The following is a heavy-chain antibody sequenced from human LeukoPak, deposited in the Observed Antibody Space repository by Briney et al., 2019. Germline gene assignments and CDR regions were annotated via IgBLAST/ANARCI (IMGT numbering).Heavy chain of an antibody. CDR3: ARAGTLYSSSWFRIAEYFQH. D-gene: IGHD6-13*01. Sequence: GGSLRLSCAASGFTFSSYTMNWVRQAPGKGLEWVSSISSSSSYIYYADSVKGRFTISRDNAKNSLYLQMNSLRAEDTAVYYCARAGTLYSSSWFRIAEYFQHWGQGTLVTVSS. J-gene: IGHJ1*01. V-gene: IGHV3-21*01. CDR2: ISSSSSYI. CDR1: GFTFSSYT.